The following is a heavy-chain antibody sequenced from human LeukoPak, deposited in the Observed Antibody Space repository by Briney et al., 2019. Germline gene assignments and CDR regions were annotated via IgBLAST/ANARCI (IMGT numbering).Heavy chain of an antibody. Sequence: ASVKVSCKASGYTFTGYYMHWVRQAPGQGLEWMGWINPNSSGTNYAQKFQGRVTMTRDTSISTAYMELSRLRSDDTAVYYCAATASSSTSLTMIWYYYYGMDVWGQGTTVTVSS. CDR1: GYTFTGYY. CDR2: INPNSSGT. CDR3: AATASSSTSLTMIWYYYYGMDV. J-gene: IGHJ6*02. D-gene: IGHD2-2*01. V-gene: IGHV1-2*02.